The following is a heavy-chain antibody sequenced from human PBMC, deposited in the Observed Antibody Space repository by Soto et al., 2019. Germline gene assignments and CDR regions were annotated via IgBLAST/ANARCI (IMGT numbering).Heavy chain of an antibody. CDR1: KYTFTTYA. Sequence: QVQLVQSGAEVKKPGASVKVSCRASKYTFTTYAIHWLRQAPGQRLEWMRGINAANGNTKYSQKSQGRVTIARDTCATTAYMELRSLRSEDTAVHYCAGRETAVFPRDYFDSWGHGTLVTVSS. CDR2: INAANGNT. J-gene: IGHJ5*01. D-gene: IGHD2-21*02. V-gene: IGHV1-3*01. CDR3: AGRETAVFPRDYFDS.